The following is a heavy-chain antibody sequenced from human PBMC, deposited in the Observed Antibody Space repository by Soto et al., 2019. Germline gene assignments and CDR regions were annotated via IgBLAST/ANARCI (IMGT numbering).Heavy chain of an antibody. D-gene: IGHD3-22*01. CDR2: IYHSGST. V-gene: IGHV4-30-2*01. J-gene: IGHJ4*02. CDR3: ARTYYYDSSGYYFFDY. CDR1: GGSISSGGYS. Sequence: SETLSLTCAVSGGSISSGGYSWSWIRQPPGKGLEWIGYIYHSGSTYYNPSLKSRVTISVDRSKNQFSLKLSSVTAADTAVYYCARTYYYDSSGYYFFDYWGQGTLVTVSS.